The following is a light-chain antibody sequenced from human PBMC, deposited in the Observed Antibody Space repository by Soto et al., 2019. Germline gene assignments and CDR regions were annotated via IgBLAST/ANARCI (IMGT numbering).Light chain of an antibody. J-gene: IGLJ3*02. CDR3: AAWDDSLSGLWV. CDR1: SSNIGTNY. Sequence: QSALTQPPSASGTPGQRVTISCSGSSSNIGTNYVYWYQQLPGRAPKLLIYKNDQRPSGVPDRFSGSKSGTSASLAISGLRSEDEADYYCAAWDDSLSGLWVFGGGTKLTVL. CDR2: KND. V-gene: IGLV1-47*01.